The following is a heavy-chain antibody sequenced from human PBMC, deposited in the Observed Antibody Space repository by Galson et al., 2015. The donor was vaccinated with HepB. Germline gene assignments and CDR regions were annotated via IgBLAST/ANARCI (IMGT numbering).Heavy chain of an antibody. CDR3: ARTPYYGDYPLDY. V-gene: IGHV5-51*01. Sequence: KGLEWMGIIFPGDSDTRYSPSFQGQVTISADKSISTAYLQWSSLKASDTAMYFCARTPYYGDYPLDYWGQGTLVTVSS. J-gene: IGHJ4*02. D-gene: IGHD4-17*01. CDR2: IFPGDSDT.